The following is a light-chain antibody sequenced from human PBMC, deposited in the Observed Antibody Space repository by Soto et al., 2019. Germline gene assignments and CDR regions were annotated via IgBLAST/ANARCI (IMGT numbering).Light chain of an antibody. V-gene: IGKV1-12*01. CDR3: QQAHYYPLT. J-gene: IGKJ4*01. Sequence: DIPMTQSPSSVSASVGDRATISCRASQDINGRLGWYQQKPGKAPKLLIYDASSLQTGVPSRFSGSGSGTDFTLTISSLQPEDFATYFCQQAHYYPLTFGGGTKVEI. CDR1: QDINGR. CDR2: DAS.